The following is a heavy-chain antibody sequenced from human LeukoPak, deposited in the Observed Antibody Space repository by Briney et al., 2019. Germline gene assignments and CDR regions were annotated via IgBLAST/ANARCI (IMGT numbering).Heavy chain of an antibody. Sequence: GGSLRLSCAATGFTFSSYSMNWVRQAPGKGLEWVSAISNNGGSTYYADSVKGRFTISRDNSKNTLYLQINSLRAEDTAVYYGAKDIARTWPQNAFDIWGQGTMVTVSS. CDR2: ISNNGGST. CDR1: GFTFSSYS. CDR3: AKDIARTWPQNAFDI. J-gene: IGHJ3*02. D-gene: IGHD2-21*01. V-gene: IGHV3-23*01.